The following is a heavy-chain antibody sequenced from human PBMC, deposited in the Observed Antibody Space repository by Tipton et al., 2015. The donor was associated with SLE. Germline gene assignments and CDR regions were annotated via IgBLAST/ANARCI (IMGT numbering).Heavy chain of an antibody. V-gene: IGHV4-59*11. J-gene: IGHJ6*02. D-gene: IGHD3-10*01. CDR2: IYYSGST. CDR3: ARRAMVQGVGDNGMDV. Sequence: TLSLTCTVSGGSISSHYWSWLRQPPGKGLEWIGYIYYSGSTNYNPSLKSRVTISVDTSKNQFSLKLSSVTAADTAAYYCARRAMVQGVGDNGMDVWGQGTTVTVSS. CDR1: GGSISSHY.